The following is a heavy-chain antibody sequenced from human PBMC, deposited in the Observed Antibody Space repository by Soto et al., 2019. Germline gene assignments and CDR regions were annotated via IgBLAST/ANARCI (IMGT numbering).Heavy chain of an antibody. J-gene: IGHJ6*02. D-gene: IGHD6-13*01. V-gene: IGHV3-21*01. Sequence: GSLRLSCAASGFTFSSYSMNWVRQAPGKGLEWVSSISGSSSYIYYADSVKGRFTISRDNAKNSLYLQMNSLRAEDTAVYYCAREIAAAGTQTSYYYGMDVWGQGTTVTVSS. CDR3: AREIAAAGTQTSYYYGMDV. CDR2: ISGSSSYI. CDR1: GFTFSSYS.